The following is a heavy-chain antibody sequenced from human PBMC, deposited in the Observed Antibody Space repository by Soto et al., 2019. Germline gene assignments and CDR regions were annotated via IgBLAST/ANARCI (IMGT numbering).Heavy chain of an antibody. J-gene: IGHJ4*02. V-gene: IGHV4-59*11. CDR3: TRANWYSEY. CDR2: IYYNGNT. CDR1: GGSISNHY. D-gene: IGHD7-27*01. Sequence: QVQLQESGPGLVKPSETLSLTCTVSGGSISNHYWSWIRQPPGKGLEWIGYIYYNGNTNYNPSLKSRVTMSVDTSKNQISLKLSSVTAADTAVYYCTRANWYSEYWRQGTLVTVSS.